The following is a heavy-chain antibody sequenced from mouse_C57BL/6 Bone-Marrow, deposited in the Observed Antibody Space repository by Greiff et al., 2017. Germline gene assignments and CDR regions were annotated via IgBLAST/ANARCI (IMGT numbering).Heavy chain of an antibody. Sequence: VQLQQPGAELVMPGASVKLSCKASGYTFTSYWMHWVKQRPGQGLEWIGEIDPSDSYTNYNQKFKGKSTLTVDKSSSTAYMQLSSLTSEDSAVYYCARCDYAWGFYAMDYWGQGTSVTVSS. J-gene: IGHJ4*01. V-gene: IGHV1-69*01. CDR3: ARCDYAWGFYAMDY. D-gene: IGHD2-4*01. CDR2: IDPSDSYT. CDR1: GYTFTSYW.